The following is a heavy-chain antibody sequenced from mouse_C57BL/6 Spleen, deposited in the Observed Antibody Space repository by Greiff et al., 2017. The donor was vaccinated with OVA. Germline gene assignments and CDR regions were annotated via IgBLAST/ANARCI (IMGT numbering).Heavy chain of an antibody. V-gene: IGHV5-4*01. CDR2: ISDGGSYP. Sequence: EVQVVESGGGLVKPGGSLKLSCAASGFTFSSYSMSWVRQTPETRLEWVATISDGGSYPSYPDNVKGRFPISSDKDKNKLYLQMSHLKSEDTAMYYCARDLADSNYGFDYWGKGTTLTVSS. CDR3: ARDLADSNYGFDY. J-gene: IGHJ2*01. CDR1: GFTFSSYS. D-gene: IGHD2-5*01.